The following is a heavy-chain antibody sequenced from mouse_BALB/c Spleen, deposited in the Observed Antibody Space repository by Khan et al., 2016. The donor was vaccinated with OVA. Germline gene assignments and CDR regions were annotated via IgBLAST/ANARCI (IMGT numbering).Heavy chain of an antibody. Sequence: QIQLVQSGPELKKPGETVKISCKASAYTFTNYGMNWVKQAPGKGLKWMGWINTYTGEPTYTDDFKGRFAFSLETSASTAYLQINNHKNEDMATYFCARGASYWYFDVWGAGTTVTVSS. J-gene: IGHJ1*01. V-gene: IGHV9-1*02. CDR1: AYTFTNYG. CDR2: INTYTGEP. CDR3: ARGASYWYFDV.